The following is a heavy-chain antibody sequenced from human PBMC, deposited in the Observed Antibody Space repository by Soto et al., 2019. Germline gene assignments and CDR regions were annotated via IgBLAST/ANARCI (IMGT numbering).Heavy chain of an antibody. Sequence: QVQLVQSGAEEKKPGSSVRVYCKAPGGTFSRYGISWVRQAPGQGLAWMGGISPMVGMANYAERFQGRVTITADESTSTAHMELRSLTSEDTATYYCAREGYNSGRDPLDIWGQGTMVTVSS. CDR3: AREGYNSGRDPLDI. J-gene: IGHJ3*02. CDR2: ISPMVGMA. D-gene: IGHD6-19*01. V-gene: IGHV1-69*01. CDR1: GGTFSRYG.